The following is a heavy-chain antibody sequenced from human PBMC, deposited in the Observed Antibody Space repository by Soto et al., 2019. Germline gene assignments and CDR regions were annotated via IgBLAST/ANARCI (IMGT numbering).Heavy chain of an antibody. CDR2: ISYDGSNK. CDR3: AKVSAAADY. J-gene: IGHJ4*02. V-gene: IGHV3-30*18. D-gene: IGHD6-13*01. CDR1: GFTFSSYG. Sequence: QVQLVESGGGVVQPGRSLRLSCAASGFTFSSYGMHWVRQAPGKGLEWVAVISYDGSNKYYADSVKGRFTISRDNSKNTLYLQMNSLRAEDTAVYYCAKVSAAADYWGKGTLVTVSS.